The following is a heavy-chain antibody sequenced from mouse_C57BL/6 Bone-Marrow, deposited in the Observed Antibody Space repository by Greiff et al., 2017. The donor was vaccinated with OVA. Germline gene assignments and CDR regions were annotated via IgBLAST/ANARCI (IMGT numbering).Heavy chain of an antibody. Sequence: DVMLVESGGDLVKPGGSLKLSCAASGFTFSSYGMSWVRQTPDQRLEWVATISSGGSYTYYPDSVKGRFTISRDNAKNTLYLQMSSLKSEDTAMYYCARHPDPFAYWGQGTLVTVSA. CDR1: GFTFSSYG. CDR3: ARHPDPFAY. CDR2: ISSGGSYT. V-gene: IGHV5-6*02. J-gene: IGHJ3*01.